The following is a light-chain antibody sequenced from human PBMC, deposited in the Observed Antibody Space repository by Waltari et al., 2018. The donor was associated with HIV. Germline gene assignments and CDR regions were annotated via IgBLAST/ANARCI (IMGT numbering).Light chain of an antibody. J-gene: IGKJ3*01. CDR1: QTVSHK. Sequence: DIQMTQSPSPLSASVGYSVSITCRACQTVSHKVNWYQQKPGKAPQVLIYDASALQSGVPSRFRGGGSGTDFTLTITSLQPDDFATYFCQQSYSSPLTFGPGTKVDIK. CDR2: DAS. V-gene: IGKV1-39*01. CDR3: QQSYSSPLT.